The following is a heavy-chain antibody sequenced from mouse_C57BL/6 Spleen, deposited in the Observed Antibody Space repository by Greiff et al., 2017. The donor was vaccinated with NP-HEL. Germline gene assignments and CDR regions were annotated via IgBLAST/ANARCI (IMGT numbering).Heavy chain of an antibody. J-gene: IGHJ4*01. CDR1: GYTFTEYT. CDR3: ARHEDYYGSSYYAMDY. V-gene: IGHV1-62-2*01. D-gene: IGHD1-1*01. CDR2: FYPGSGSI. Sequence: VQVVESGAELVKPGASVKLSCKASGYTFTEYTIHWVKQRSGQGLEWIGWFYPGSGSIKYNEKFKDKATLTADKSSSTVYMELSRLTSEDSAVYFCARHEDYYGSSYYAMDYWGQGTSVTVSS.